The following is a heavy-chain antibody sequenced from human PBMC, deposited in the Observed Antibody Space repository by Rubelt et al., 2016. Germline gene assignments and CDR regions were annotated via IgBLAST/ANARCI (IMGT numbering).Heavy chain of an antibody. CDR3: AREGGVSGSYFFDY. CDR1: GGSISSGGYY. J-gene: IGHJ4*02. V-gene: IGHV4-31*03. D-gene: IGHD3-10*01. CDR2: IYYSGST. Sequence: QVRLQESGPGLVKPSQTLSLTCTVSGGSISSGGYYWSWIRQHPGKGLEWIGYIYYSGSTYYNPSLKSRVPISVDTSKNQLSLKLSSVTAADTAVYYCAREGGVSGSYFFDYWGQGTLVTVSS.